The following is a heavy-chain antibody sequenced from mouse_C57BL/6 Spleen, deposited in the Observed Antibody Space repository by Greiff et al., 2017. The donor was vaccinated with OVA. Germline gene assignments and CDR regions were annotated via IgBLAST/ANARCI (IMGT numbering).Heavy chain of an antibody. CDR2: INPSTGGT. Sequence: VQLKESGPELVKPGASVKISCKASGYSFTGYYMNWVKQSPEKSLEWIGEINPSTGGTTYNQKFKAKATLTVDKSSSTAYMQLKSLTSEDSAVYYCASYDYDNYAMDYWGQGTSVTVSS. CDR1: GYSFTGYY. D-gene: IGHD2-4*01. CDR3: ASYDYDNYAMDY. V-gene: IGHV1-42*01. J-gene: IGHJ4*01.